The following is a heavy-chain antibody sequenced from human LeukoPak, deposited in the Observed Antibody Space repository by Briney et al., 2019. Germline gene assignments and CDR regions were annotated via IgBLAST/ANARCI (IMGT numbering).Heavy chain of an antibody. D-gene: IGHD4-17*01. CDR3: ARGTTVNAFDI. Sequence: PSETLSLTCTVSGGSISSGGYYWSWIRQHPGKGPEWIGYIYYSVSTYYNPSLKSRVTISVDTSKNQFSLKLSSVTAADTAVYYCARGTTVNAFDIWGQGTMVTVSS. V-gene: IGHV4-31*03. CDR2: IYYSVST. CDR1: GGSISSGGYY. J-gene: IGHJ3*02.